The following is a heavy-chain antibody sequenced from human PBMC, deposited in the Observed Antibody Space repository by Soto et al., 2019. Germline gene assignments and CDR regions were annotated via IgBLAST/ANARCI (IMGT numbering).Heavy chain of an antibody. CDR3: VKDPRLQLAY. J-gene: IGHJ4*01. CDR1: GFPFGHYA. CDR2: ISGGGDGT. D-gene: IGHD1-1*01. V-gene: IGHV3-23*01. Sequence: EVHLLESGGGVVQPGGSLRLSCAASGFPFGHYAMSWVRQVPGKGLEWVSGISGGGDGTNYADSVKGRFTISRDNSRNTLYLQMNNLRAEDTAVYYCVKDPRLQLAYWGQGTLVTVSS.